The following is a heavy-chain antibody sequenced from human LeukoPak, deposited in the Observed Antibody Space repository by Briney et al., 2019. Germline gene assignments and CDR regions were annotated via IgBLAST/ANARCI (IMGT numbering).Heavy chain of an antibody. D-gene: IGHD6-13*01. J-gene: IGHJ5*02. V-gene: IGHV1-69*04. Sequence: SVKVSCKASGGTFSSYAISWVRQAPGQGLEWMGRIIPILGIANYAQKLQGRVTMTTDTSTSTAYMELRSLRSDDTAVYYCARDGSSSWYHWFDPWGQGTLVTVSS. CDR2: IIPILGIA. CDR3: ARDGSSSWYHWFDP. CDR1: GGTFSSYA.